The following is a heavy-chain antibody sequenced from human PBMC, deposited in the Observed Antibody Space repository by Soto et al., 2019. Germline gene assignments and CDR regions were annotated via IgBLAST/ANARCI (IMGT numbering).Heavy chain of an antibody. V-gene: IGHV1-2*02. CDR1: GYTFTGYY. J-gene: IGHJ5*02. Sequence: ASVKVSCKASGYTFTGYYMHWVRQAPGQGLEWMGWINPNSGGTNYAQKFQGRVTMTRDTSISTAYMELSRLRSDDTAVYYCAREAGITGTSGSGWFAPWGQGTLVTVSS. CDR3: AREAGITGTSGSGWFAP. CDR2: INPNSGGT. D-gene: IGHD1-7*01.